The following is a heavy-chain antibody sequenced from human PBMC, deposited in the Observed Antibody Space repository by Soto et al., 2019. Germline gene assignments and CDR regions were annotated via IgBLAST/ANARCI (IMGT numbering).Heavy chain of an antibody. D-gene: IGHD2-2*01. CDR1: GYSFTSYW. V-gene: IGHV5-10-1*01. CDR3: ARQKCSSTSCYKWFDH. Sequence: TGESLKISCKGSGYSFTSYWISWVRQMPGKGLVGMGRIDPSDSYTNYSPSFQGHVTISADKSISTAYLQWSSLKASDTVMYYCARQKCSSTSCYKWFDHWGQGTLVTVSS. CDR2: IDPSDSYT. J-gene: IGHJ5*02.